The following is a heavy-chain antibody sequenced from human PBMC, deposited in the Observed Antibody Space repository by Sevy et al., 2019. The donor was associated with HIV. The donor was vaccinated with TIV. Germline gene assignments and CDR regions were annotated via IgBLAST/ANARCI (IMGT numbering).Heavy chain of an antibody. CDR2: INEDGTKD. J-gene: IGHJ4*02. D-gene: IGHD5-12*01. CDR3: ARDSGGYDF. CDR1: GINFSCYW. V-gene: IGHV3-7*01. Sequence: GGSLRLSCAASGINFSCYWMSWVRQVPGKGLEWVANINEDGTKDYYVGSVKGRFTISRDNAKNSLYLQMNSVRVEDTAVYYCARDSGGYDFWGQGTLVTVSS.